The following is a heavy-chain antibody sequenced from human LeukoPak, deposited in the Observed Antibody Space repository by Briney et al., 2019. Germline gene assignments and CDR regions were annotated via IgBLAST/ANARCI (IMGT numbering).Heavy chain of an antibody. CDR3: ARPRASAAVGGNAFDV. D-gene: IGHD6-13*01. CDR1: GGTFSSYA. CDR2: IIPIFGTA. J-gene: IGHJ3*01. Sequence: SVKVSCKASGGTFSSYAISWVRQAPGQGLEWMGGIIPIFGTANYAQKFQGRVTVTADESTSTAYMELSSLRSEDTAVYYCARPRASAAVGGNAFDVWGQGTMVTVSS. V-gene: IGHV1-69*13.